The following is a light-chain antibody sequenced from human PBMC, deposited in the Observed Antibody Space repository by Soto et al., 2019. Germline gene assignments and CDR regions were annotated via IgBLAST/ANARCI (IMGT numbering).Light chain of an antibody. V-gene: IGKV3D-15*01. CDR2: AAS. J-gene: IGKJ5*01. CDR1: QSVRSN. CDR3: QQYDIWPLIT. Sequence: EIVMTQSPATLSVSPGERATLSCSASQSVRSNLAWYQQKRGQAPRLLIYAASTRATGIPARFSGSGSGTEFTLTISSLQSEDFALYYCQQYDIWPLITFGQGTRLEIK.